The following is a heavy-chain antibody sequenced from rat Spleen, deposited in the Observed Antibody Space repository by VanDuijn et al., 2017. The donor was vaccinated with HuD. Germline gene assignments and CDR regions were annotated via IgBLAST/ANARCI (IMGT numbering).Heavy chain of an antibody. V-gene: IGHV5-29*01. J-gene: IGHJ2*01. CDR2: ISYGDSSGHSGT. CDR3: TRGYYGYNYGY. CDR1: GFTFSDYG. Sequence: EVQLMESGGGLVQPGRSLKLSCAASGFTFSDYGVAWVRQALTKGLEWVATISYGDSSGHSGTYYRDSVRGRFTISRDDAKSTLSLQMDSLRSEDTATYYCTRGYYGYNYGYWGQGVMVTVSS. D-gene: IGHD1-9*01.